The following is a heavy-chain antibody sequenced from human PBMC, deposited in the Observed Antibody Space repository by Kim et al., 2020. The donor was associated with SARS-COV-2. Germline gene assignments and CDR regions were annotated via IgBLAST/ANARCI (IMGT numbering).Heavy chain of an antibody. Sequence: TGNADSVKGRFTISRDNAKSTLYLQMNSLRAEDTGVYYCAKERAGGGDYWGQGTLVTVSS. CDR3: AKERAGGGDY. J-gene: IGHJ4*02. V-gene: IGHV3-74*01. CDR2: T. D-gene: IGHD2-15*01.